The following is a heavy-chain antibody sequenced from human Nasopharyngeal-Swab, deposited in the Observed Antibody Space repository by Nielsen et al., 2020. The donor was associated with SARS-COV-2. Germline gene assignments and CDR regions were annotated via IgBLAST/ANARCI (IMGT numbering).Heavy chain of an antibody. CDR1: GGSISSGGYY. J-gene: IGHJ4*02. V-gene: IGHV4-31*03. Sequence: LRLSCTVSGGSISSGGYYWSWIRQHPGKGLEWIGYIYYSGSTYYNPSLKSRVTISVDTSKNQFSLKLSSVTAADTAVYYCARASSYYDSSGYYSALDYWGQGTLVTVSS. D-gene: IGHD3-22*01. CDR2: IYYSGST. CDR3: ARASSYYDSSGYYSALDY.